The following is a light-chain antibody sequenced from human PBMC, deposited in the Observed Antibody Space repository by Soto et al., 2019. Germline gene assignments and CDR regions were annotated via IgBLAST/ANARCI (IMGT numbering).Light chain of an antibody. CDR3: HQYNTGLRT. V-gene: IGKV3-15*01. Sequence: TVMTQSPATLSMSPGDRAALSCRASLNVATNMAWYQQKPGQAPRLLIYGASIWATGVPARFTGSGSGTEFTLTINNLQSEDFAVYYCHQYNTGLRTFGRGTRVEV. CDR1: LNVATN. J-gene: IGKJ1*01. CDR2: GAS.